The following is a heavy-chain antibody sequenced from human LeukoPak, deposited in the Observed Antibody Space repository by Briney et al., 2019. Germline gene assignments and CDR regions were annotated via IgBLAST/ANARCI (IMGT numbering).Heavy chain of an antibody. CDR2: IYLGDSDT. V-gene: IGHV5-51*01. Sequence: GESLKISCKGSGYSFTSYWISWVRQMPGKGLEWMGIIYLGDSDTRYSPSFQGQVTISADKSISTAYLQWSSLKASDTATYYCARLSSGYYYDSSGYYYFDYWGQGTLVTVSS. J-gene: IGHJ4*02. CDR1: GYSFTSYW. D-gene: IGHD3-22*01. CDR3: ARLSSGYYYDSSGYYYFDY.